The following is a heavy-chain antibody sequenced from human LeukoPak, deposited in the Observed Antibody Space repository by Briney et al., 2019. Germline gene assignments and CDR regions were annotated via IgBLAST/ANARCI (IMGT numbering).Heavy chain of an antibody. CDR1: GFTFTTYA. Sequence: GGSLILSCAASGFTFTTYAMSWVRQAPGKGLEWVSAISGSGGSTYYADSVKGRFTISRDNSENTLYLQMNSLRVDDTAVYYCAKDRLDPWGQGTLVTVSS. V-gene: IGHV3-23*01. CDR3: AKDRLDP. J-gene: IGHJ5*02. CDR2: ISGSGGST.